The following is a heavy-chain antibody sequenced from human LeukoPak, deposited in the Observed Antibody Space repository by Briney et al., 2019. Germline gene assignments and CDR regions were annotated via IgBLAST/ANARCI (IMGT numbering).Heavy chain of an antibody. CDR2: IYYSGST. CDR3: GVVTLYYYYMDV. D-gene: IGHD3-3*01. Sequence: PSETLSLTCTVSGGSISSSSYYWGWIRQSPGKGLEWIGSIYYSGSTYYNPSLKSRVTISVDTSKNQFSLKLSSVTAADTAVYYCGVVTLYYYYMDVWGKGTTVTVSS. V-gene: IGHV4-39*01. CDR1: GGSISSSSYY. J-gene: IGHJ6*03.